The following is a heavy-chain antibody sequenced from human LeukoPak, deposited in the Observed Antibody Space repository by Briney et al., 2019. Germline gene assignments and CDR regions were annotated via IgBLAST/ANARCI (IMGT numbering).Heavy chain of an antibody. CDR1: GGYVNSGGVY. CDR2: IYYSGST. J-gene: IGHJ1*01. CDR3: ASYRKTTVTTRAVEGFQH. Sequence: SETLSLTCTVSGGYVNSGGVYWSWIRQHPGKGLEWIGYIYYSGSTYYNPSLKSRVTISVDTSKNQFSLKLSSVTAADTAVYYCASYRKTTVTTRAVEGFQHWGQGTLVTVSS. V-gene: IGHV4-31*03. D-gene: IGHD4-17*01.